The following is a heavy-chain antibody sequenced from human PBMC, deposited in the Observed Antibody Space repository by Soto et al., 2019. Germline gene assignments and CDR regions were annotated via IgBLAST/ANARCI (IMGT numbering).Heavy chain of an antibody. D-gene: IGHD3-22*01. V-gene: IGHV3-11*01. Sequence: PGGSLRLSCAASGFTFSDNYMSWIRQAPGKGLEGVSYISSSVSIIYYADSVKGRFTISRDNAKNSLYLQMTSVRAEATAVYYCARAIGYYESDGSFEYWGQGALVTV. CDR3: ARAIGYYESDGSFEY. CDR1: GFTFSDNY. J-gene: IGHJ4*02. CDR2: ISSSVSII.